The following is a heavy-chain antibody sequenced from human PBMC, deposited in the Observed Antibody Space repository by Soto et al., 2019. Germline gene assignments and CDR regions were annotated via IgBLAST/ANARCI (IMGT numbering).Heavy chain of an antibody. D-gene: IGHD5-12*01. V-gene: IGHV4-34*01. Sequence: PSETLSLTCAVYGGSFSGYYWSWIRQPPGKGLEWIGEINHSGSTNYNPSLKSRVTISVDTSKNQFSLKLSSVTAADTAVYYCREVATKHDYWGQGTLVTVPQ. J-gene: IGHJ4*02. CDR2: INHSGST. CDR3: REVATKHDY. CDR1: GGSFSGYY.